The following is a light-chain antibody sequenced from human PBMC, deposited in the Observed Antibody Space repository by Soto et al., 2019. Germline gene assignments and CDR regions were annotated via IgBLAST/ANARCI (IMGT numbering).Light chain of an antibody. V-gene: IGKV1D-13*01. Sequence: AIQLTQSPSSLSASVGDRVTITCRASQGISSSLAWYQQKPGKPPNLLIYDVSSLESGVPSRFSGSGSGTDFTLTISSLQAEDFATYYCQQFNNYLFGPGTKVDIK. CDR1: QGISSS. CDR3: QQFNNYL. J-gene: IGKJ3*01. CDR2: DVS.